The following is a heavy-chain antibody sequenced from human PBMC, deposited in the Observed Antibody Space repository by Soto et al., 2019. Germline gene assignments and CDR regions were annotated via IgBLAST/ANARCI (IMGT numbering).Heavy chain of an antibody. V-gene: IGHV4-30-2*01. CDR2: IYHSGST. J-gene: IGHJ4*02. Sequence: SETLSLTCAVSGGSISSGGYSWSWIRQPPGKGLEWIGYIYHSGSTYYNPSLKSRVTISVDRSKNQFSLKLSSVTAADTAVYYCARERDYSDYWGQGTLVTVSS. CDR1: GGSISSGGYS. CDR3: ARERDYSDY.